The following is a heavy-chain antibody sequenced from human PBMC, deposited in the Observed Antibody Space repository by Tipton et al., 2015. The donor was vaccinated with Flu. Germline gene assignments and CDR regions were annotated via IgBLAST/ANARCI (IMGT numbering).Heavy chain of an antibody. Sequence: QLVQSGAEVKKPGSSVKVSCKASGGTFSSYAISWVRQAPGQGLEWMGRIIPILGIANYAQKFQGRVTITADKSTSTAYMELSSLRSEDPAVFYCAVRELYSSSSGSFDIWGQGTMVTVSS. CDR2: IIPILGIA. CDR3: AVRELYSSSSGSFDI. V-gene: IGHV1-69*09. D-gene: IGHD6-6*01. CDR1: GGTFSSYA. J-gene: IGHJ3*02.